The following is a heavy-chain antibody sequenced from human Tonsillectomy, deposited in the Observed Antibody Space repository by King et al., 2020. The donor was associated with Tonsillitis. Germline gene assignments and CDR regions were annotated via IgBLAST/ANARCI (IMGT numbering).Heavy chain of an antibody. J-gene: IGHJ6*03. CDR1: GFTFGDYA. V-gene: IGHV3-49*04. CDR2: IRSKAFGGTT. D-gene: IGHD4-17*01. CDR3: TRDPLETVTTSSYYCYMDV. Sequence: VQLVESGGGLVQPGRSLRLSCTTSGFTFGDYAMSWVRQAPGKGLEWVGFIRSKAFGGTTEYAASVKGRCTISRDDSKSIAYLQMNSLKIEDTAVYYCTRDPLETVTTSSYYCYMDVWGKGTTVTVSS.